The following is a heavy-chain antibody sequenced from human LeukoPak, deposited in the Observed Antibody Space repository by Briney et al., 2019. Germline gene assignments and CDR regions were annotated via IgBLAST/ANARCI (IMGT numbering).Heavy chain of an antibody. V-gene: IGHV3-49*03. CDR3: TRASNAKGVEN. D-gene: IGHD2-2*01. CDR2: IRSKAYGGTT. J-gene: IGHJ4*02. CDR1: GFTFGDYA. Sequence: PGGSLRLSCTASGFTFGDYAMSWFRQAPGKGLEWVGFIRSKAYGGTTEYAASVKGRFTISRDDSKSIAYLQMNSLKTEDTAVYYCTRASNAKGVENWGQGTLVTVSS.